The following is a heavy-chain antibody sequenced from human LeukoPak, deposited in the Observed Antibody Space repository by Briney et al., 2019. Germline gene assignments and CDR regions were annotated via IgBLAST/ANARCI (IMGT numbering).Heavy chain of an antibody. Sequence: PSQTLSLTCTVSGGSISSGDYYWSWIRQPPGKGLEWIGYIYYSGSTYYNPSLKSRVTISVDTSKNQFSLKLSSVTAADTAVYYCAKGDSSSWRFDYWGQGTLVTVSS. D-gene: IGHD6-13*01. CDR2: IYYSGST. V-gene: IGHV4-30-4*01. CDR3: AKGDSSSWRFDY. CDR1: GGSISSGDYY. J-gene: IGHJ4*02.